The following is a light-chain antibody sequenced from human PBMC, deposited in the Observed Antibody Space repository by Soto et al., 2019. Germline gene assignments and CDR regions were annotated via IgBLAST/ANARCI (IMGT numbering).Light chain of an antibody. Sequence: QSVLTQPASVSGSPGQSITISCTGTSSDIGGYNFVSWYQQHPGKAPKLIIYSVTNRPSGISNRFSGSKSGNTASLTISGLQAEDEADYYCISCTPTNTVLFGGGTKLTVL. J-gene: IGLJ3*02. CDR2: SVT. V-gene: IGLV2-14*01. CDR1: SSDIGGYNF. CDR3: ISCTPTNTVL.